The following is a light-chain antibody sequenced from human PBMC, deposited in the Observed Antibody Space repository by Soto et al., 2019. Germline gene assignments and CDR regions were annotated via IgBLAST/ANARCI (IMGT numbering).Light chain of an antibody. J-gene: IGKJ4*01. CDR1: QGISSY. V-gene: IGKV1-9*01. CDR3: QQLNSYPLT. Sequence: IQLTQPPSSLSASVGDRVTITCRASQGISSYLAWYQQKPGKAPKLLIYAASTLQSGVPSRFSGSGSGTDFTLTISSLQPEDFATYYSQQLNSYPLTFGGGTKVDNK. CDR2: AAS.